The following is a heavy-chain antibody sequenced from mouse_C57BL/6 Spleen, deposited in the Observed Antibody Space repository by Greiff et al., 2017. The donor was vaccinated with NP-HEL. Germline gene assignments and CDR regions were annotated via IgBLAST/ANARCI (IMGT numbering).Heavy chain of an antibody. J-gene: IGHJ4*01. CDR3: TTPPTGGYAMDY. Sequence: VQLKQSGAELVRPGASVKLSCTASGFHITDDYMHWVKQRPEQGLEWIGWIDPENGDTEYASKFQGKATITADTSSNTAYLQLSSLTSEDTAVYYCTTPPTGGYAMDYWGQGTSVTVSS. CDR1: GFHITDDY. CDR2: IDPENGDT. D-gene: IGHD1-1*01. V-gene: IGHV14-4*01.